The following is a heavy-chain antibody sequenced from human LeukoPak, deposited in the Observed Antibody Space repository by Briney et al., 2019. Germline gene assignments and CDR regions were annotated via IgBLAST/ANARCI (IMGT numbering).Heavy chain of an antibody. V-gene: IGHV3-21*01. Sequence: GESLRLSCAASGFTFSAYSMNWVRQPPGKGLEWVSYISSSGSYIYYADSVKGRFTISRDNAKNSLYLQLDSLRAEDTAVYYCARDSRQWVEQLPYGWFDPWGQGTLVTVSP. CDR1: GFTFSAYS. CDR2: ISSSGSYI. CDR3: ARDSRQWVEQLPYGWFDP. D-gene: IGHD1-26*01. J-gene: IGHJ5*01.